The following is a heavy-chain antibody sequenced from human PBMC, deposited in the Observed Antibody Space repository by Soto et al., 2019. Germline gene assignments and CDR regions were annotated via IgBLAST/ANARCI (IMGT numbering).Heavy chain of an antibody. Sequence: GGSLRLSCAASGFTFSSYDMHWVRQGTGQGLEWVSTIGIADNRYYADSVKGRFTISRDNAKNSLYLQMNSLRAEDTAVYYCARDRRGVVPAAIHYGMDVWGQGTTVTVSS. J-gene: IGHJ6*02. V-gene: IGHV3-13*04. D-gene: IGHD2-2*02. CDR3: ARDRRGVVPAAIHYGMDV. CDR1: GFTFSSYD. CDR2: IGIADNR.